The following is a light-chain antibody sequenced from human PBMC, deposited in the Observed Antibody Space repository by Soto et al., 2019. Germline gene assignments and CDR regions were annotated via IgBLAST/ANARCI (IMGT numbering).Light chain of an antibody. CDR2: GSS. Sequence: EGVLTQSPGTLSLSPGERATLSCRASQSVSNNYLAWYQQKPGQSPKLLIFGSSDRATGIPDRFSGSGSGTDFTLTISSLEPEDFAVYYCQQYGSSPPYTFGQGTNLEIK. V-gene: IGKV3-20*01. J-gene: IGKJ2*01. CDR1: QSVSNNY. CDR3: QQYGSSPPYT.